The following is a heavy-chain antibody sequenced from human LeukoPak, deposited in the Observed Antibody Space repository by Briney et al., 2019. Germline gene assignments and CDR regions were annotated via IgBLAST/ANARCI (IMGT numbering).Heavy chain of an antibody. CDR2: TTRDGSGK. CDR3: VTEFWNRFDY. V-gene: IGHV3-7*01. J-gene: IGHJ4*02. CDR1: GFNFRGYN. D-gene: IGHD3-3*01. Sequence: PGGSLRLSCITSGFNFRGYNMAWVRQAPGKGLEWLATTTRDGSGKEYVDSVRGRFTISRDNAKNSIYLQTNTLSAEDTAVYFCVTEFWNRFDYWGQGLLVTVSS.